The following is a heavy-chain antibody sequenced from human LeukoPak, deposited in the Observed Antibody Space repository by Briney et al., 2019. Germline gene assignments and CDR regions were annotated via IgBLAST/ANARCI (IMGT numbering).Heavy chain of an antibody. V-gene: IGHV3-23*01. CDR2: ISGSGGST. Sequence: PGGSLRLSCAASGFTFSSYAMSWVRQAPGKGLEWVSAISGSGGSTYYADSVKGRFTISRDNSKNTLYLQMNSLRAEDTAVYYCASRRAGTTTSMDVWGQGTTVTVSS. J-gene: IGHJ6*02. CDR3: ASRRAGTTTSMDV. CDR1: GFTFSSYA. D-gene: IGHD6-19*01.